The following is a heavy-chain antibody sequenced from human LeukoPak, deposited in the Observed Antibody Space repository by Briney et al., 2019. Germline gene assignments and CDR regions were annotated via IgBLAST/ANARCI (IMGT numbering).Heavy chain of an antibody. J-gene: IGHJ5*02. Sequence: KPSETLSLTCAVSGYSISSGYYWGWIRQPPGKGLEWIGSIYHSGSTYYNPSLKSRVTISVDTSKNQFSLKLSSVTAAGTAVYYCARAVVVDLIDPWGQGTLVTVSS. CDR3: ARAVVVDLIDP. D-gene: IGHD2-15*01. CDR2: IYHSGST. V-gene: IGHV4-38-2*01. CDR1: GYSISSGYY.